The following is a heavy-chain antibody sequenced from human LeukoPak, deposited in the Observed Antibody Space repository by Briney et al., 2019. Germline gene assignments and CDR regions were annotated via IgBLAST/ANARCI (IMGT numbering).Heavy chain of an antibody. CDR3: ARDSLPMAVTGPFDH. D-gene: IGHD6-19*01. V-gene: IGHV3-30*02. J-gene: IGHJ4*02. CDR2: IRFDGSNT. CDR1: GFNFSSYG. Sequence: GGSLRLSCAASGFNFSSYGMHWVRHAPGKGLEGVTSIRFDGSNTHYADSVKGRVIISRDNSKSALYLQMNSLRAEDTAIYYCARDSLPMAVTGPFDHWGQGALVTVSS.